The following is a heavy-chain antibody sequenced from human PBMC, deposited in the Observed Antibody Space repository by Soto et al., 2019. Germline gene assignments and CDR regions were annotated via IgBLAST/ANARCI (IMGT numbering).Heavy chain of an antibody. V-gene: IGHV3-64D*06. CDR1: GFTFSTYA. D-gene: IGHD3-9*01. Sequence: GGSLRLSCSASGFTFSTYAMHWVRQAPGKGLEYLSMIRSDGSRTYYADSVKGRFTISRDNSKNTLYLQMSSLRSEDTAVYYCARKARDILTGPRDNWFDPWGQGTLVTVSS. CDR3: ARKARDILTGPRDNWFDP. CDR2: IRSDGSRT. J-gene: IGHJ5*02.